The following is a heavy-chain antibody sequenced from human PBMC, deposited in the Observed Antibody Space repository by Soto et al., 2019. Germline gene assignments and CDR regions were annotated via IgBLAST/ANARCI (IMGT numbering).Heavy chain of an antibody. CDR2: IYYIGST. D-gene: IGHD2-21*02. Sequence: PSETLSLTCTVTGDSISSRIYYWGWIRHPPGNGLEWIGSIYYIGSTYNNPSLRSRVSMSIDTSKDQFSLKLKSVTAADTALYFCARQRTSVVTQAYFDVWGKGSLVKVYS. CDR3: ARQRTSVVTQAYFDV. J-gene: IGHJ4*02. CDR1: GDSISSRIYY. V-gene: IGHV4-39*01.